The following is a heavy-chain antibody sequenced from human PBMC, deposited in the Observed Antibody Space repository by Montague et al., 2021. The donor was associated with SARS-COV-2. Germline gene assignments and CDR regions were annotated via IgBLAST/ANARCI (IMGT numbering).Heavy chain of an antibody. CDR2: ISSDGSIK. CDR1: GFTFRTYP. CDR3: ARDSFGSIDF. J-gene: IGHJ4*02. D-gene: IGHD3-16*01. V-gene: IGHV3-30*04. Sequence: RLSCATSGFTFRTYPMHWVRQAPGKGLEWVTIISSDGSIKYYVDSVKGRFTISRDDTKSTLYLQMNSLRAEDTAVYYCARDSFGSIDFWGQGTLVTVSS.